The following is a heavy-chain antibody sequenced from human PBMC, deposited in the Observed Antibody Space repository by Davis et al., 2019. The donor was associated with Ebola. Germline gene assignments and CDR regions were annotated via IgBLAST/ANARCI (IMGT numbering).Heavy chain of an antibody. V-gene: IGHV4-39*01. CDR3: YGVPAYYYGMDV. Sequence: GSLRLSCTVSGGSISSSSYYWGWIRQPPGKGLEWIGSIYYSGSTYYNPSLKSRVTISVDTSKNQFSLKLSSVTAADTAVYYGYGVPAYYYGMDVWGKGTTVTVSS. CDR1: GGSISSSSYY. J-gene: IGHJ6*04. D-gene: IGHD5-12*01. CDR2: IYYSGST.